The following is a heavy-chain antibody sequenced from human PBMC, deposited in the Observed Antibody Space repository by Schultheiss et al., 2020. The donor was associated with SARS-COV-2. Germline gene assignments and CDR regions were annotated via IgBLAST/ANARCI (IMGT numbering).Heavy chain of an antibody. D-gene: IGHD2-2*01. CDR1: GGSFSGYY. CDR2: INHSGST. V-gene: IGHV4-34*01. Sequence: SETLSLTCAVYGGSFSGYYWSWIRQPPGKGLEWIGEINHSGSTNYNPSLKSRVTISVDTSKNQFSLKLSSVTAADTAVYYCASARYCSSTSCYAVFDYWGQGTLVTVSS. CDR3: ASARYCSSTSCYAVFDY. J-gene: IGHJ4*02.